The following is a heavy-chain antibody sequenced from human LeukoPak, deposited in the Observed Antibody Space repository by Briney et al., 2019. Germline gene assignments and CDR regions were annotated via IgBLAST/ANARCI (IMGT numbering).Heavy chain of an antibody. CDR3: ARGSRYDILTGYPEYNWFDP. CDR1: GGSISSGGYY. CDR2: IYYIGST. J-gene: IGHJ5*02. Sequence: SETLSLTCTVSGGSISSGGYYWSWIRQHPGKGLEWIGYIYYIGSTYYNPSLKSRVTISVDTSKNQFSLKLSSVTAADTAVYYCARGSRYDILTGYPEYNWFDPWGQGALVTVSS. D-gene: IGHD3-9*01. V-gene: IGHV4-31*03.